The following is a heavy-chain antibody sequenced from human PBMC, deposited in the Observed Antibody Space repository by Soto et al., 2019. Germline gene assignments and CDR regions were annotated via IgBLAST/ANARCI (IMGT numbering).Heavy chain of an antibody. CDR1: GGSFSGYY. CDR2: INHSGST. J-gene: IGHJ5*02. D-gene: IGHD6-6*01. CDR3: ARKLNRSIAARPGSFAQNWFDKKGFDP. Sequence: SETLSLTCAVYGGSFSGYYWSWIRQPPGKGLEWIGEINHSGSTNYNPSLKSRVTISVDTSKNQFSLKLSSVTAADTAVYYCARKLNRSIAARPGSFAQNWFDKKGFDPWGQGTLVTVSS. V-gene: IGHV4-34*01.